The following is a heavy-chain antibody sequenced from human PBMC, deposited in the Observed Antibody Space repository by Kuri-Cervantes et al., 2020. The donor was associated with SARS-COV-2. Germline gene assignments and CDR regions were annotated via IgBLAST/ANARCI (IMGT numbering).Heavy chain of an antibody. CDR3: ARRRGGFLEWLLYYDY. V-gene: IGHV4-34*01. D-gene: IGHD3-3*01. CDR1: GGSFSGYY. Sequence: GSLRLSCAVYGGSFSGYYWSWIRQPPGKGLEWIGEINHSGSTNYNPSLKSRVTISVDTSKNQFSLKLSSVTAADTAVYYCARRRGGFLEWLLYYDYWGQGTLVTVSS. J-gene: IGHJ4*02. CDR2: INHSGST.